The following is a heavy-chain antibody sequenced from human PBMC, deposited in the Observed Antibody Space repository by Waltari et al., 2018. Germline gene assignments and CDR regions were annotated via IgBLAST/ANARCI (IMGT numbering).Heavy chain of an antibody. J-gene: IGHJ4*02. CDR3: ARGEYYDILTGPHGMDY. D-gene: IGHD3-9*01. CDR2: IYYSGST. Sequence: QVQLQEPGPGLVKPSETLSLTCPVSGGSISSYYWRWTLPPPGKGLEWIGYIYYSGSTNYDPSLKSRVTISVDTAKNQFSLKLSSVTAADTAVYYCARGEYYDILTGPHGMDYWGQGTLVTVSS. CDR1: GGSISSYY. V-gene: IGHV4-59*01.